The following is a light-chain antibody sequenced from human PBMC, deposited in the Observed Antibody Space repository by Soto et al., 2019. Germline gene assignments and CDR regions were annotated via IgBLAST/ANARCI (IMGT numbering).Light chain of an antibody. J-gene: IGLJ2*01. V-gene: IGLV1-47*01. Sequence: QLVLTQPPSASGTPGQRVTISCSGSSSNIGSNYVYWYQQLPGTAPKLLIYRNNQRPSGVPDRFSGSKSGTSASLAISGLRSEDEDDYYCAAWDDSLSACGIGGGTKLTVL. CDR2: RNN. CDR3: AAWDDSLSACG. CDR1: SSNIGSNY.